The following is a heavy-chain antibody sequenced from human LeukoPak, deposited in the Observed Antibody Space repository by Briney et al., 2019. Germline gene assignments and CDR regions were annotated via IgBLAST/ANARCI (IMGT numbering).Heavy chain of an antibody. Sequence: SETLSLTCTVSGGSISSYYWSWIRQPPGKGLEWIGYIYYSGSTNYNPSLKSRVTISVDTSKNQFSLVLNSVTAADTAVYYCARTGYCSSASCSVVKQWLVRVYFDYWGQGTLVTVSS. D-gene: IGHD2-2*01. V-gene: IGHV4-59*08. CDR1: GGSISSYY. J-gene: IGHJ4*02. CDR3: ARTGYCSSASCSVVKQWLVRVYFDY. CDR2: IYYSGST.